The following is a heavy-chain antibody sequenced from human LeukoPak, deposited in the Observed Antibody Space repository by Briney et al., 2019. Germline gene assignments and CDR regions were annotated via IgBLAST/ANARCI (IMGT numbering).Heavy chain of an antibody. Sequence: ASVKVSCKASGYTFTHYGLSWVRQAPGHGLEWMGWISGYSGDTNYAQKFQGRVTMTIDTSTTTAYMELRSLTSDDAAVYYCARDRSYTNPPGYWSQGTLVIVSS. J-gene: IGHJ4*02. D-gene: IGHD1-14*01. V-gene: IGHV1-18*01. CDR1: GYTFTHYG. CDR2: ISGYSGDT. CDR3: ARDRSYTNPPGY.